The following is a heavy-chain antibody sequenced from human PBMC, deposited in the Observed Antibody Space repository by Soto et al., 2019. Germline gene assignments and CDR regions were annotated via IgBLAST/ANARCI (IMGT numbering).Heavy chain of an antibody. V-gene: IGHV4-39*02. CDR2: IYYSGAT. Sequence: SETLSLTCDVSGGSISTSSYYWGWIRQPPGKGLEWIASIYYSGATYYNPSLQSRVTISVDTSNNRFSLTLSSLTAADTAVYFCARLAYSGYLQTWGQGSLVTVSS. CDR1: GGSISTSSYY. CDR3: ARLAYSGYLQT. D-gene: IGHD1-26*01. J-gene: IGHJ1*01.